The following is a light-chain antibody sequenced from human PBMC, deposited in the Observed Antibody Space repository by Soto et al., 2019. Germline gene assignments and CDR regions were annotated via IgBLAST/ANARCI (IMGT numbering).Light chain of an antibody. CDR2: GAS. CDR3: QQYGSSPYT. J-gene: IGKJ2*01. Sequence: EIVLTQSPGTLSVSPGQRATLSCRASQSVSSSFLAWYQQKPGQAPRLLIYGASSRATGIPDRFSGSESGTDFTLTNSRLEPEDFAVYYCQQYGSSPYTFGQGTKLEIK. V-gene: IGKV3-20*01. CDR1: QSVSSSF.